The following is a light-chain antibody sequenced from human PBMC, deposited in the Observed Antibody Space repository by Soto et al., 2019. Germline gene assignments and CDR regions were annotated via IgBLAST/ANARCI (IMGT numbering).Light chain of an antibody. J-gene: IGKJ3*01. CDR1: QDITNY. Sequence: DIQMTQSPSSLSASVGDRVIITCQASQDITNYLNWYQQKPGKAPKLLIYDASNLETGVPSRFSGSGSGTYFTFTISSLQPEDIATYYCQQYDNLPFTFGPGTKVDI. CDR2: DAS. CDR3: QQYDNLPFT. V-gene: IGKV1-33*01.